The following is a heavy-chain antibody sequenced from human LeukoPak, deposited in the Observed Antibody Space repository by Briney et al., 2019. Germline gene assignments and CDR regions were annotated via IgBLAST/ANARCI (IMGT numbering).Heavy chain of an antibody. CDR3: AKRGVVIRVILVGFHKEAYYFDS. V-gene: IGHV3-23*01. CDR2: ISGSGGGT. D-gene: IGHD3-22*01. Sequence: GGSLRLSCAVSGVSLSNYGMSWVRQAPGKGLEWVAGISGSGGGTNYADSVKGRFTISRDNPKNTLYLQMNRLRAEDTAVYFCAKRGVVIRVILVGFHKEAYYFDSWGQGALVTVSS. CDR1: GVSLSNYG. J-gene: IGHJ4*02.